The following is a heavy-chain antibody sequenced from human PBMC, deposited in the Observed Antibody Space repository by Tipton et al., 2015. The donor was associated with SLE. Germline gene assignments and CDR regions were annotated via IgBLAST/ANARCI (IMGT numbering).Heavy chain of an antibody. CDR2: IHYSGVT. CDR1: GGSIISYY. V-gene: IGHV4-59*08. Sequence: TLSLTCTVSGGSIISYYWSWIRQPPGKGLEWIGYIHYSGVTYYYPSPKSRVTMSVDTSKNQFSLKLNSVTAADTAVYYCARHAEIPVMRYGMDVWGQGTTVSVSS. CDR3: ARHAEIPVMRYGMDV. D-gene: IGHD2-21*01. J-gene: IGHJ6*02.